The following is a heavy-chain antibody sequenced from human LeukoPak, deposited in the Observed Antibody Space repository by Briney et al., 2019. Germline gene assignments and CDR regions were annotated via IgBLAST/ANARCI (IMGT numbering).Heavy chain of an antibody. D-gene: IGHD2-2*01. CDR2: VSGNGQST. Sequence: GGSLRLSCATSGFTFTRYAMSWVRQAPGRGLDWLSSVSGNGQSTFYADSVEGRFTISRDFSKNTLYLQMGNLRAEDTARYYCAKASDYDFWGQGILVTVSS. V-gene: IGHV3-23*01. CDR3: AKASDYDF. J-gene: IGHJ4*02. CDR1: GFTFTRYA.